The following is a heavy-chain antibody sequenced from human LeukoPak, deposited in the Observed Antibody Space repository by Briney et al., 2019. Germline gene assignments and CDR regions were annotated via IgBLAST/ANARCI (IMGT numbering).Heavy chain of an antibody. CDR1: GFTFSSYA. CDR3: ATQPRAPFPTYYYDSSGYYTKPFDY. CDR2: ISGSGGST. V-gene: IGHV3-23*01. J-gene: IGHJ4*02. Sequence: PGGSLRLSCAASGFTFSSYAMSWVRQAPGKGLEWVSAISGSGGSTYYADSVKGRFTISRDNSKNTLYLQMNSLRAEDTAVYYCATQPRAPFPTYYYDSSGYYTKPFDYWGQGTLVTVSS. D-gene: IGHD3-22*01.